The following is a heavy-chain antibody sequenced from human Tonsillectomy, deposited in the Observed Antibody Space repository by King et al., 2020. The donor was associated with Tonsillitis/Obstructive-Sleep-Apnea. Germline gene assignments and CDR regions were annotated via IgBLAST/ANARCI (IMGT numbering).Heavy chain of an antibody. CDR1: GFTFSDYY. J-gene: IGHJ4*02. D-gene: IGHD2-2*01. V-gene: IGHV3-11*01. CDR3: ARGRIGFGAYQLLLRGYFAY. CDR2: ISSGGSTI. Sequence: QVQLVESGGDLVKPGGSLRLSCAASGFTFSDYYMSWIRQAPGKGLEWGSYISSGGSTIYYADSVKGRFTISRDNAKNSLYLQMNSLRAEDTAVYYCARGRIGFGAYQLLLRGYFAYWGQGTLVTVSS.